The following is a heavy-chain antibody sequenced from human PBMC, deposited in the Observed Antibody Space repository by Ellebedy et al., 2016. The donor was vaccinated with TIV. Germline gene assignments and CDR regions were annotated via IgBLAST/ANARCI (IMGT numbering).Heavy chain of an antibody. CDR2: IYSGGNT. V-gene: IGHV3-53*01. CDR3: ASSPSQGY. J-gene: IGHJ4*02. CDR1: GFTVSNNY. Sequence: GESLKISCAASGFTVSNNYMSWVRQAPGKGLEWVSVIYSGGNTFYAESVKGRFTISRDSSQNTLYLQMDILRAEDTAVYYCASSPSQGYWGQGTLVTVSS.